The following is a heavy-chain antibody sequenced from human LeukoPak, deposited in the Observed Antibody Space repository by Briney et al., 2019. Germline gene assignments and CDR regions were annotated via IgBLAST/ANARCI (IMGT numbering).Heavy chain of an antibody. CDR2: MNNDGRVI. V-gene: IGHV3-74*01. CDR1: GFTFNTYW. Sequence: GGSLRLSCTVSGFTFNTYWMHWVRQAPGKGPVWVSRMNNDGRVISYADSVKGRFTISRDNAKNTLYLQMNSLRAEDTAVYYCAREFEATGFWALDYWGQGTLVTASS. CDR3: AREFEATGFWALDY. D-gene: IGHD3-16*01. J-gene: IGHJ4*02.